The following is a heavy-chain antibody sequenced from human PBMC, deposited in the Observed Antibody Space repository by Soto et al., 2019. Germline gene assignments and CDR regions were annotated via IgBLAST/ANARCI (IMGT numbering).Heavy chain of an antibody. CDR3: ARVAGWYYYGMDV. Sequence: SETLSLTCAVSGGSISSGGYSWSWIRQPPGKGLEWIGYIYHSGSTYYTPSLKSRVTISVDRSKNQFSLKLSSVTAADTAVYYCARVAGWYYYGMDVWGQGTTVTVSS. CDR2: IYHSGST. V-gene: IGHV4-30-2*01. D-gene: IGHD6-13*01. J-gene: IGHJ6*02. CDR1: GGSISSGGYS.